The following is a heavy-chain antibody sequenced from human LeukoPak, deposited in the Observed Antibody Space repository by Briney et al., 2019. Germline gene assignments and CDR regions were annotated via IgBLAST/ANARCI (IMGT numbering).Heavy chain of an antibody. CDR1: GFNFNDYD. Sequence: GGSLRLSCAASGFNFNDYDINWVRQVPGKGLEWVSGINWNSVHIGYADSVKGRFTIYRDNAQKSVHLQMFSLRPEDTALYYCSTSRPGRFIDSWGQGTLVTVST. V-gene: IGHV3-9*01. CDR3: STSRPGRFIDS. D-gene: IGHD2-15*01. CDR2: INWNSVHI. J-gene: IGHJ4*02.